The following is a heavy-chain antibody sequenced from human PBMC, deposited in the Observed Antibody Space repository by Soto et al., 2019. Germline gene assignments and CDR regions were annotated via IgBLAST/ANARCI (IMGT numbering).Heavy chain of an antibody. Sequence: GGSLRLSCAASGFTFSSYAMHWVRQAPGKGLEWVAVISYDGSNKYYADSVKGRFTISRDNSKNTLYLQMNSLRAEDTAVYYCAGAHYDSSAKGAFDIWGQGTMVTVSS. CDR3: AGAHYDSSAKGAFDI. CDR1: GFTFSSYA. V-gene: IGHV3-30-3*01. CDR2: ISYDGSNK. J-gene: IGHJ3*02. D-gene: IGHD3-22*01.